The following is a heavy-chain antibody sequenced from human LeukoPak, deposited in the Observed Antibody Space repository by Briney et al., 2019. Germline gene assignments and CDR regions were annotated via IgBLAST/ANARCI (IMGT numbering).Heavy chain of an antibody. V-gene: IGHV1-18*01. D-gene: IGHD4-23*01. CDR3: ATFTYGGDHGDY. CDR1: GYTFTSYG. J-gene: IGHJ4*02. Sequence: GASVKVSCKASGYTFTSYGISWVRQAAGQGLEWMGWISAYNGNTNYAQKLQGRVTMTTDTSTSTAYMELRSLRSDDTAVYYCATFTYGGDHGDYWGQGTLVTVSS. CDR2: ISAYNGNT.